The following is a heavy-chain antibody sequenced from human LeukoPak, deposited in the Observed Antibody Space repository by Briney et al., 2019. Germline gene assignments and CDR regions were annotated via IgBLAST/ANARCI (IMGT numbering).Heavy chain of an antibody. J-gene: IGHJ4*02. CDR1: GYTFTCYY. CDR3: ARSGVYQLPPFDY. D-gene: IGHD2-2*01. Sequence: ASVKVSCKASGYTFTCYYMHWVRQAPGQGLEWMGWINPNSGGTNYAQKFQGRVTMTRDTSISTAYMELSRLRSDDTAVYYCARSGVYQLPPFDYWGQGTLVTVSS. V-gene: IGHV1-2*02. CDR2: INPNSGGT.